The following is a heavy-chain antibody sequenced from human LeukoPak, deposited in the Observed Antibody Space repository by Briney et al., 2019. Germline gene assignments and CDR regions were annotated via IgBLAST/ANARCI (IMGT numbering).Heavy chain of an antibody. Sequence: PGGSLRLSCAASGFTFSSYGMSWVRQAPGKGLEWVGFIRSKAYGGTTEYAASVKGRFTISRDDSKSIAYLQMNSLKTEDTAVYYCTRDGIYDYVWGSYRLPHDAFDIWGQGTMVTVSS. V-gene: IGHV3-49*04. CDR1: GFTFSSYG. CDR3: TRDGIYDYVWGSYRLPHDAFDI. CDR2: IRSKAYGGTT. J-gene: IGHJ3*02. D-gene: IGHD3-16*02.